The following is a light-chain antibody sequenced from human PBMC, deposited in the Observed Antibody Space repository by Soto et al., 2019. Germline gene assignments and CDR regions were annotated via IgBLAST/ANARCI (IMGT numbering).Light chain of an antibody. J-gene: IGLJ1*01. Sequence: QYVLTQPRSVSGAPGQRVTISCTGSSSNIGAGYDVHWYQQLPGTAPKLLIYGNSNRPSGVPDRFSGSKSGTSASLAITGLQAEDEADYYCQSYDSSLSALYVFGTGTKVTVL. CDR3: QSYDSSLSALYV. V-gene: IGLV1-40*01. CDR1: SSNIGAGYD. CDR2: GNS.